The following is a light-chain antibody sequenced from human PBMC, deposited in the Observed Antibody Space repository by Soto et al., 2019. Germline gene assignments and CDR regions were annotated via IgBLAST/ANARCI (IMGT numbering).Light chain of an antibody. CDR2: GAS. V-gene: IGKV3-20*01. CDR1: QSVSSY. Sequence: EIVLTQPGANQAVYPGYRSTLSCMASQSVSSYLAWYQQKPGQAPRLLIYGASSRATGIPDRFSGSGSGTDFTLTISRLEPEDFAVNYSQQYGSSPRTSGQGTKVDIK. CDR3: QQYGSSPRT. J-gene: IGKJ1*01.